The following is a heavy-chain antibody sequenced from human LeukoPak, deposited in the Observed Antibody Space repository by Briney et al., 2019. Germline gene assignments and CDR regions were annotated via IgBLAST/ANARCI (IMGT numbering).Heavy chain of an antibody. CDR3: AKVMGCSGGSCYHFQH. D-gene: IGHD2-15*01. Sequence: QTGGSLRLSCAASGFTFSNYGMHWVRQAPGKGLEWVAFIRYDGSNKYYADSVKGRFTISRDNSKNTLYLQMNSLRAEDTAVYYCAKVMGCSGGSCYHFQHWGQGTPVTASS. CDR1: GFTFSNYG. V-gene: IGHV3-30*02. J-gene: IGHJ1*01. CDR2: IRYDGSNK.